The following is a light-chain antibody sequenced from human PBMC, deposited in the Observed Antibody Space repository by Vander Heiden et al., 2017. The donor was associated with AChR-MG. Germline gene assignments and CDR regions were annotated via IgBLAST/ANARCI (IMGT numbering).Light chain of an antibody. CDR2: GNS. CDR3: QSFDSSLSSWV. Sequence: QSALTQPPSVSGAPGQRVSISCTGSSSNIGAGYDVHWYQQLPGTAPKLLIYGNSHRPSGVPDRFSGSKSGTSSSLAITGLRAEDEADYYCQSFDSSLSSWVFGGGTKVTVL. V-gene: IGLV1-40*01. J-gene: IGLJ3*02. CDR1: SSNIGAGYD.